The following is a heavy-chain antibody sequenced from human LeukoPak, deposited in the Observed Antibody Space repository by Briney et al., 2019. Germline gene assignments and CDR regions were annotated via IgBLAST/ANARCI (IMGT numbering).Heavy chain of an antibody. Sequence: PGGSLRLSCAASGFTFSSYAMSWVRQAPGKGLEGVSAISGSGGSTYCADSVKGRFTISRDNSKNTLYLQMNSLRAEDTAVYYCAKDGGYSYGSKDYWGQGTLVTVSS. CDR1: GFTFSSYA. D-gene: IGHD5-18*01. CDR3: AKDGGYSYGSKDY. CDR2: ISGSGGST. V-gene: IGHV3-23*01. J-gene: IGHJ4*02.